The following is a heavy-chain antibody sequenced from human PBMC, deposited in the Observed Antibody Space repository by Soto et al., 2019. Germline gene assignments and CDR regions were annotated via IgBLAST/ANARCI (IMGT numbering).Heavy chain of an antibody. V-gene: IGHV3-7*01. CDR1: GFTFSSYW. D-gene: IGHD3-3*01. CDR2: IKQDGSEK. CDR3: ARGPFLEPLLYYFDY. Sequence: GGSLRLSCAASGFTFSSYWMSWVRQAPGKGLEWVANIKQDGSEKYYVDSVKGRFTISRDNAKNSLYLQMNSLRAEDTAVYYCARGPFLEPLLYYFDYWGQGTLVTVSS. J-gene: IGHJ4*02.